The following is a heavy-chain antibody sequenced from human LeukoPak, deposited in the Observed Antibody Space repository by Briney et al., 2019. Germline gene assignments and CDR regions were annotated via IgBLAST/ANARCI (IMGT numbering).Heavy chain of an antibody. CDR3: VKDQDY. Sequence: GGSLRLSCAASGLTFSSYGMQWVRQAPGKGLEWVAFIRYDGSSKYYADSVKGRFTISRDNSKNTLYLQMHSLRAEDAAVYYCVKDQDYWGQGTLVTVSS. J-gene: IGHJ4*02. CDR1: GLTFSSYG. V-gene: IGHV3-30*02. CDR2: IRYDGSSK.